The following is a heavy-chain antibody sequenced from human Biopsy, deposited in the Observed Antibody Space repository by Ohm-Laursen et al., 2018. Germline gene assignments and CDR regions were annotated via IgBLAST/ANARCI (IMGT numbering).Heavy chain of an antibody. J-gene: IGHJ2*01. CDR3: ASAGYNPDWNFDL. V-gene: IGHV4-59*07. Sequence: SDTLSLTCTVSGGSISSYYWNWIRQPPGKGLEWIGYIYFTGRTSYNPSLKSRVTMSVNTSKKQFSLRLSSVTAADTAVYYCASAGYNPDWNFDLWGRGTRVTVSS. D-gene: IGHD5-24*01. CDR1: GGSISSYY. CDR2: IYFTGRT.